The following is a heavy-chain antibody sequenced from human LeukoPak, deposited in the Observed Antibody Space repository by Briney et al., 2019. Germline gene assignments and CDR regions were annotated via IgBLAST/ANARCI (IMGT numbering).Heavy chain of an antibody. D-gene: IGHD1-26*01. CDR2: IYYSGST. J-gene: IGHJ5*01. Sequence: SETLSLTCTVSGGSISSSSYYWGWIRQPPGKGLEWIGSIYYSGSTYYNPSLKSRVTISVDTSKNQFSLKLSSVTAADTAVYYCARSDFVGARYHWFDPWGQGTLVTVSS. CDR3: ARSDFVGARYHWFDP. V-gene: IGHV4-39*07. CDR1: GGSISSSSYY.